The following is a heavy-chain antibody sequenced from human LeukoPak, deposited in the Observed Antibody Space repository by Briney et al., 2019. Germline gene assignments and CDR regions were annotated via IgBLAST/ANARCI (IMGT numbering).Heavy chain of an antibody. CDR1: GFTLRSYD. Sequence: GGSLRLSCAASGFTLRSYDMSWARQAPGKGLEWVAATSGSGVNSYYADSVRGRFTISRDNSQNTLYLQMDSLRAEDTALYYCVKEYSGYDFDYWGQGTLVTVSS. CDR3: VKEYSGYDFDY. D-gene: IGHD5-12*01. J-gene: IGHJ4*02. V-gene: IGHV3-23*01. CDR2: TSGSGVNS.